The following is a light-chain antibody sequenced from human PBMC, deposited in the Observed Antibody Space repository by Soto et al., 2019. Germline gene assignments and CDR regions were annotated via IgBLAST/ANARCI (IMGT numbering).Light chain of an antibody. CDR1: QSIKSG. Sequence: DIEMTQSPSTLSASIGDRVTITCRASQSIKSGLAWYQQKPGNAPKLLIHKASNLESGVPSRFSGSGSETEFSLTISSLQPDDSATYYCQQYKSYSSLTFGGGTRVEIK. CDR3: QQYKSYSSLT. J-gene: IGKJ4*01. CDR2: KAS. V-gene: IGKV1-5*03.